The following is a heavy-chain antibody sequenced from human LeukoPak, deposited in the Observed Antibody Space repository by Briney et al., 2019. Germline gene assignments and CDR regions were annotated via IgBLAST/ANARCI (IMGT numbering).Heavy chain of an antibody. V-gene: IGHV3-30-3*01. Sequence: PGGSLRLSCAASGFTFSSYAMHWVRQAPGKGLEWVAVISYDGSNKYYADSVKGRFTISRDNSKNTLYLQMNSLRAEDTAVYYCARVPHYYGSGSYNFDYWGQGTLVTVSS. CDR2: ISYDGSNK. CDR3: ARVPHYYGSGSYNFDY. D-gene: IGHD3-10*01. J-gene: IGHJ4*02. CDR1: GFTFSSYA.